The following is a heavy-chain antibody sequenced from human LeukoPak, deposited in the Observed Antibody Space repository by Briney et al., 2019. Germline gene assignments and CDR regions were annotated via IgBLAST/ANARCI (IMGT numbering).Heavy chain of an antibody. D-gene: IGHD1-26*01. CDR1: GGSISSGGYY. J-gene: IGHJ3*02. V-gene: IGHV4-31*03. CDR3: ARSRGLTVGATRGAFDI. Sequence: PSETLSLTCTVSGGSISSGGYYWSWIRQHPGKGLEWIGYIYYSGSTYYNPSLKSRVTISVDTSKNQFSLKLSSVTAADTAVYYCARSRGLTVGATRGAFDIWGQGTMVTVSS. CDR2: IYYSGST.